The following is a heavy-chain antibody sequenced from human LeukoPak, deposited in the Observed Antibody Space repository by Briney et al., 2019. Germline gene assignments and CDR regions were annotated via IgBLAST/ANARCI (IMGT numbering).Heavy chain of an antibody. V-gene: IGHV3-11*01. CDR1: GFTFSDYY. J-gene: IGHJ6*03. CDR2: ISSSGSTI. CDR3: ARVWPRRNYYYYYMDV. D-gene: IGHD1-14*01. Sequence: GGSLRLSCAAAGFTFSDYYMSWIRQAPGKGLEWVSYISSSGSTIYYADSVKGRFTISRDNAKNSLYLQMNSLRAEDTALYHCARVWPRRNYYYYYMDVWGKGTTVTISS.